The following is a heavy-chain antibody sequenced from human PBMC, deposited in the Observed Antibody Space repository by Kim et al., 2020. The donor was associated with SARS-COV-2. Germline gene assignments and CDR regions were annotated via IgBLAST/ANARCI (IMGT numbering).Heavy chain of an antibody. CDR3: SGWYTLFDY. CDR1: GFTFSSYA. Sequence: GGSLRLSCAASGFTFSSYAMSWVRQAPGKGLEWVSAISGSGGSKDYADSVKGRVTISRDNSKNTLYLQMNSLRAGETAVYYRSGWYTLFDYWGQGTLVTVSS. V-gene: IGHV3-23*01. D-gene: IGHD6-19*01. J-gene: IGHJ4*02. CDR2: ISGSGGSK.